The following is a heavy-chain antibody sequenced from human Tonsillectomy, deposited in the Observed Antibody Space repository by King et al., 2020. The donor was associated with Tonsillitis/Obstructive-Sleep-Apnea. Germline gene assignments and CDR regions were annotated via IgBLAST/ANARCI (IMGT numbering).Heavy chain of an antibody. CDR3: VKGRPRFLGWFFHF. D-gene: IGHD3-3*01. CDR1: GFTFSNFP. J-gene: IGHJ5*01. Sequence: VQLVESGGGLVQPGGSLTLSCSASGFTFSNFPMHWVRQAPGKGLEYVSAISRNGNYTYYADSVKGRFTISRDYSKSTLYLQMSSLRVEDTAVYYCVKGRPRFLGWFFHFWGQGTLVTVSS. CDR2: ISRNGNYT. V-gene: IGHV3-64D*06.